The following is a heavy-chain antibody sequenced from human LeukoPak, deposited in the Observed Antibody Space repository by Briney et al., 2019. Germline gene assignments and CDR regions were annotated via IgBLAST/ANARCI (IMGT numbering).Heavy chain of an antibody. Sequence: PSETLSLTCTVSGGSISSYYWSWIRQPPGKGLECIGYIYYSGSTNYNPSLKSRVTISVDTSTNQFSLKLSSVAAADTAVYYCARMVVIHYYYYYGMDVWGQGTTVTVSS. CDR3: ARMVVIHYYYYYGMDV. CDR2: IYYSGST. CDR1: GGSISSYY. V-gene: IGHV4-59*01. D-gene: IGHD3-22*01. J-gene: IGHJ6*02.